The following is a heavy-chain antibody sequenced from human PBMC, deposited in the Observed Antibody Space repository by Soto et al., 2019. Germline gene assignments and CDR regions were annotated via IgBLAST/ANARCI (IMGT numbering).Heavy chain of an antibody. CDR2: VYHSGTT. V-gene: IGHV4-59*08. J-gene: IGHJ4*02. Sequence: PSETLSLTCTVSGGSISSYYWSWIRQSPGKGPEWIGYVYHSGTTNYNPSLQSRVTISVDTSKNQFSLKLSSVTAADTAVYYCAVSIGARYFDYWGQGTLVTVSS. D-gene: IGHD6-6*01. CDR3: AVSIGARYFDY. CDR1: GGSISSYY.